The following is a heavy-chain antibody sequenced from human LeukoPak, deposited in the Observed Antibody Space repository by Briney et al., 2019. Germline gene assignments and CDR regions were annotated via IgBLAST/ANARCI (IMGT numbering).Heavy chain of an antibody. D-gene: IGHD6-19*01. CDR2: ISWDGGST. Sequence: GGSLRLSCAASGFTFSSYEMNWVRQAPGKGLEWVSLISWDGGSTYYADSVEGRFTISRDNSKNSLYLQMNSLRTEDTALYYCAKCSSGCGIDFQHWGQGTLVTVSS. J-gene: IGHJ1*01. CDR1: GFTFSSYE. CDR3: AKCSSGCGIDFQH. V-gene: IGHV3-43*01.